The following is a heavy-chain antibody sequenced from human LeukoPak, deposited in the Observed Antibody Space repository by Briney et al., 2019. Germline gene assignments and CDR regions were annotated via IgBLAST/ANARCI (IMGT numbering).Heavy chain of an antibody. V-gene: IGHV4-39*01. J-gene: IGHJ4*02. CDR3: ARHGRGRVRDWLSLLSGRYFDY. Sequence: SETLSLTCTVSGGSISSSSYYWGWIRQPPGKGLEWIGSIYYSGSTYYNPSLKSRVTISVDTSKNQFSLKLSSVTAADTAVYYCARHGRGRVRDWLSLLSGRYFDYWGQGTLVTVSS. CDR1: GGSISSSSYY. D-gene: IGHD3/OR15-3a*01. CDR2: IYYSGST.